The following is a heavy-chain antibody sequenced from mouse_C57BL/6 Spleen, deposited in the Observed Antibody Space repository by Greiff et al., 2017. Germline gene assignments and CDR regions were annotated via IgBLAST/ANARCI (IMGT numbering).Heavy chain of an antibody. V-gene: IGHV1-20*01. Sequence: EVQLQQSGPELVKPGDSVKISCKASGYSFTGYFMNWVMQSHGKSLEWIGRINPYNGDTFYNQKFKGKATLTVDKSSSTAHMELRSLTSEDSAVYYCARTYDYDKGFDYWGQGTTLTVSS. J-gene: IGHJ2*01. CDR3: ARTYDYDKGFDY. D-gene: IGHD2-4*01. CDR1: GYSFTGYF. CDR2: INPYNGDT.